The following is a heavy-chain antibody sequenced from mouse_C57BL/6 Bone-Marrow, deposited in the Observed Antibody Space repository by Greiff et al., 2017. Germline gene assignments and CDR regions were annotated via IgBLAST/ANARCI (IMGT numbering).Heavy chain of an antibody. CDR3: AREKGSRLLDY. D-gene: IGHD1-2*01. V-gene: IGHV3-6*01. CDR2: ISYDGSN. Sequence: EVQRVESGPGLVKPSQSLSLTCSVTGYSITSGYYWNWIRQFPGNKLEWMGYISYDGSNNYNPSLKNRISITRDTSKNQFFLKLNSVTTEDTATYYCAREKGSRLLDYWGQGTTLTVSS. CDR1: GYSITSGYY. J-gene: IGHJ2*01.